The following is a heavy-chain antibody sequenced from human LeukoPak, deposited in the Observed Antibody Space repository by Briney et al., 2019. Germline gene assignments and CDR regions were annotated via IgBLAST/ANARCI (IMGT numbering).Heavy chain of an antibody. CDR2: ISGSGGST. J-gene: IGHJ4*02. V-gene: IGHV3-23*01. Sequence: GGSLRLSCAASGFTFTTYAMSWVRQAPGKGLEWVSAISGSGGSTYYAHSVKGRFTISRDNSKNTLFLQMNGLRAEGTAVYYCAKQSYSSDFDYWGQGTLVTVSS. CDR1: GFTFTTYA. D-gene: IGHD1-26*01. CDR3: AKQSYSSDFDY.